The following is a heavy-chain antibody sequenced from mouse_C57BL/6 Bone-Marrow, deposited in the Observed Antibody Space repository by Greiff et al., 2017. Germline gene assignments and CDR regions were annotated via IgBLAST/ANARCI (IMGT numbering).Heavy chain of an antibody. CDR1: GFNIKDDY. D-gene: IGHD2-2*01. CDR2: IEPENGDN. J-gene: IGHJ1*03. Sequence: VHVKQSGAELVRPGASVKLSCTASGFNIKDDYMHWVKQRPEQGLEWIGWIEPENGDNEYASKFQGKATITADTSSNTAYLQLSSRTSEYTAVYYCTTWLRRWWYFDVWGTGTTVTVSS. CDR3: TTWLRRWWYFDV. V-gene: IGHV14-4*01.